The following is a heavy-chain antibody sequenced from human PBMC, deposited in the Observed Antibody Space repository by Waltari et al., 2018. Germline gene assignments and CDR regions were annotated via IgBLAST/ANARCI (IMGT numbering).Heavy chain of an antibody. CDR1: GYTFTSYA. CDR3: AGDTEGGQWLVPPYYYYGMDV. Sequence: QVQLVQSGAEVKKPGASVKVSCKASGYTFTSYAMHWVRQAPGQRLEWMGWINAGNGNTKYSQKFQGRVTITRDTSASTAYMELSSLRSEDTAVYYCAGDTEGGQWLVPPYYYYGMDVWGQGTTVTVSS. CDR2: INAGNGNT. V-gene: IGHV1-3*01. D-gene: IGHD6-19*01. J-gene: IGHJ6*02.